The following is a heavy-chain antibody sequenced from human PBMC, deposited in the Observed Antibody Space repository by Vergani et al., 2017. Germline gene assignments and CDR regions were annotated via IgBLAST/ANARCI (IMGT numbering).Heavy chain of an antibody. CDR1: GLMFNNYG. CDR3: AKGQQLVFFSVDV. V-gene: IGHV3-30*18. J-gene: IGHJ6*04. D-gene: IGHD6-13*01. Sequence: QVQLVESGGGVVQPGRSLRLSCETSGLMFNNYGMHWVRQAPGKGLEWVAVISSDGSNKHYADSVKGRFTISRDNAKSSLYLQMDSLRPEDTAHYYCAKGQQLVFFSVDVWGIGTSVTVTA. CDR2: ISSDGSNK.